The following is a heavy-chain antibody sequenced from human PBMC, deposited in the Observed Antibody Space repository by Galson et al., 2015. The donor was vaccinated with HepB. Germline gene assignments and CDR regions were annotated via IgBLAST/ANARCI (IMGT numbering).Heavy chain of an antibody. Sequence: SVKVSCKASADIFNTYYIHWVRQAPGQGLEWMGVINPSGGLAGYAQKFQGRVTVTRDTSTRAVYMDLSSLRSDDTAVYYCARVSYDASGYYAAFDIWGQGTMVTVSS. CDR1: ADIFNTYY. D-gene: IGHD3-22*01. V-gene: IGHV1-46*02. CDR2: INPSGGLA. J-gene: IGHJ3*02. CDR3: ARVSYDASGYYAAFDI.